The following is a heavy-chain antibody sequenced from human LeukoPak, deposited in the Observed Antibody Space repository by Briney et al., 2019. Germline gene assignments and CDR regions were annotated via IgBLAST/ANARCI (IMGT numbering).Heavy chain of an antibody. CDR3: AKNFQWLVRARIDY. Sequence: PGGSLRLSCAASGFTFSDYYMSWIRQAPGKGLEWVSAISGSGGSTYYADSVKGRFTISRDNSKNTLYLQMNSLRAEDTAVYYCAKNFQWLVRARIDYWGQGTLVTVSS. CDR2: ISGSGGST. V-gene: IGHV3-23*01. J-gene: IGHJ4*02. CDR1: GFTFSDYY. D-gene: IGHD6-19*01.